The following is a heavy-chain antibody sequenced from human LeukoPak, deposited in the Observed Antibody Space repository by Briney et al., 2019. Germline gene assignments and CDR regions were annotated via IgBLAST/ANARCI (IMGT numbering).Heavy chain of an antibody. V-gene: IGHV3-30*02. Sequence: PGGSLRLSCAASGFTFSSYGMHWVRQAPGKGLEWVAFIRYDGSNKYYADSVKGRFTISRDNSKNTLYLQMNSLRAEDTAVYYCARAREDYDFWSGYYHFDYWGQGTLVTVSS. CDR1: GFTFSSYG. D-gene: IGHD3-3*01. J-gene: IGHJ4*02. CDR3: ARAREDYDFWSGYYHFDY. CDR2: IRYDGSNK.